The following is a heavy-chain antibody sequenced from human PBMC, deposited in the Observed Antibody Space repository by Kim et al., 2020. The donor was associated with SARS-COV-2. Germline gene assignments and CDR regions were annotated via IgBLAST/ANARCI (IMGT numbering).Heavy chain of an antibody. Sequence: SETLSLTCTVSGGPISSYYWSWIRQPPGKGLEWIGYIYYSGSTNYNPSLKSRVTISVDTSKNQFSLKLSSVTAADTAVYYCARGAANWVHYYYYYGMDV. CDR1: GGPISSYY. CDR2: IYYSGST. CDR3: ARGAANWVHYYYYYGMDV. D-gene: IGHD7-27*01. V-gene: IGHV4-59*01. J-gene: IGHJ6*01.